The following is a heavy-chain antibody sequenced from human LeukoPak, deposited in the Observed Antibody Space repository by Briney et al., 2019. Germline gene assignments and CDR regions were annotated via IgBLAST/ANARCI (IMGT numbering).Heavy chain of an antibody. Sequence: PETPSVTRSVSGGSVCSATNYWSWIRQPAGKGLEWIGYVYYSVSTNYNPSLKSRVIISVDTSKNQYSLRLSSVTAADTAVYYCARVDSIGVLAATNRWFDYGMDVWGQGTTVTVSS. CDR1: GGSVCSATNY. D-gene: IGHD2-15*01. CDR3: ARVDSIGVLAATNRWFDYGMDV. CDR2: VYYSVST. J-gene: IGHJ6*02. V-gene: IGHV4-61*01.